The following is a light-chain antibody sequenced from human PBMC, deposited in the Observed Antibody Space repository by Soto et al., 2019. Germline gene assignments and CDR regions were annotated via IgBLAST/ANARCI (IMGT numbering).Light chain of an antibody. V-gene: IGKV1-39*01. CDR3: QQSYSTAWT. CDR1: QSIGSY. J-gene: IGKJ1*01. CDR2: AAC. Sequence: IQMTQSPSSLSASVGDRVTMTCRASQSIGSYVNWYQEKPGEAPKVRIFAACSLQSGVPSRFSGSGSGTDFTLTISSLQPEDFATYYCQQSYSTAWTFGQGTKVDIK.